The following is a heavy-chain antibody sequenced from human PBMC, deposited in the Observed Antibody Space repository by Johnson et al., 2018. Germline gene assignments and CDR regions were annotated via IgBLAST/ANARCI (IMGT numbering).Heavy chain of an antibody. CDR2: ISYDGSNK. D-gene: IGHD3-22*01. CDR1: GFTFSSYA. V-gene: IGHV3-30*14. J-gene: IGHJ3*02. CDR3: IYDSSGPALAFDI. Sequence: QVQLVQSGGGVVQPGRSLRLSCAASGFTFSSYAMHWVRQAPGKGLEWVAVISYDGSNKYYADSVKGRFTISRDNSKNTLYLKMNSLGAEDTAVYYCIYDSSGPALAFDIWGQGTMVTVSS.